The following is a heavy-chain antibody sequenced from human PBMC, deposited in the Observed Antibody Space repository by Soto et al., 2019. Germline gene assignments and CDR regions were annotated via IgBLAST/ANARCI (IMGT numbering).Heavy chain of an antibody. CDR3: ARESYYDSSGPLDV. D-gene: IGHD3-22*01. Sequence: QVQLVESGGGLVKPGGSLRLSCAASGFTFSDYYMTWIRQAPGKGLEWVSYISSSGSIIYYADSVKGRFTISRDNAKNALYLQMNSLRAEDTAVYYCARESYYDSSGPLDVWGQGTTVTGSS. CDR2: ISSSGSII. CDR1: GFTFSDYY. V-gene: IGHV3-11*01. J-gene: IGHJ6*02.